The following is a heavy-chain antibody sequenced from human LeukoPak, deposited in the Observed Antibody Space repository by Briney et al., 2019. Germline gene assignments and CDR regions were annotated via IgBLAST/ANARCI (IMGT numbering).Heavy chain of an antibody. J-gene: IGHJ4*02. CDR1: GGSFSGYY. CDR2: INHSGSA. D-gene: IGHD3-3*01. V-gene: IGHV4-34*01. Sequence: PSETLSLTCAVYGGSFSGYYWSWIRQPPGKGLEWIGEINHSGSANYNPSLESRVTLSIDKSKNQFSLNLSSVTAADTAVYYCARARRDSGYYKVDYWGQGTLVTVSS. CDR3: ARARRDSGYYKVDY.